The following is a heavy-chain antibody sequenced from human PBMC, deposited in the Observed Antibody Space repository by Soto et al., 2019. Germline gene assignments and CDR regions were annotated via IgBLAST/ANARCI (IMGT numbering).Heavy chain of an antibody. CDR1: GVSVSSSSNY. D-gene: IGHD3-22*01. CDR3: ARGVFNDYDTSGYHFDAFDL. V-gene: IGHV4-61*01. Sequence: PSETLSLTCTVSGVSVSSSSNYWSWIRQSPGKGLESIGYIYYRGSTKYNPSLKSRVSMSIDTSKNQCSLKLSSVTAADTAVYYCARGVFNDYDTSGYHFDAFDLWGQGTLVTVPS. J-gene: IGHJ3*01. CDR2: IYYRGST.